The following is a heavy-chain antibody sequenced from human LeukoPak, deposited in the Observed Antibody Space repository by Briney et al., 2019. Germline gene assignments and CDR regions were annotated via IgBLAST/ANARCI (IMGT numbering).Heavy chain of an antibody. Sequence: ASVKVSCKASGYTFTSYGISWVRQAPGQGLEWMGWISAYNGNTNYAQKLQGRVTMTTDTSTSTAYMELRSLRSDDTAVYYCARERIDYSNYFYCYYYYGMDVWGQGTTVTVSS. D-gene: IGHD4-11*01. CDR2: ISAYNGNT. J-gene: IGHJ6*02. CDR3: ARERIDYSNYFYCYYYYGMDV. V-gene: IGHV1-18*01. CDR1: GYTFTSYG.